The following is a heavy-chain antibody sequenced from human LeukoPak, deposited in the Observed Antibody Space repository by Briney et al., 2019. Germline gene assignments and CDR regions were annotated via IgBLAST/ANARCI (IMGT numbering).Heavy chain of an antibody. J-gene: IGHJ3*02. V-gene: IGHV1-69*06. Sequence: SVKVSCKASGGTFSSYAISWVRQAPGQGLEWMGGIIPIFGTANYAQKFQGRVTITADKSTSTAYMELSSLRSEDTAVYYCARMENYYDSSGYNGAFDIWGQGTMVTVSS. CDR2: IIPIFGTA. CDR3: ARMENYYDSSGYNGAFDI. D-gene: IGHD3-22*01. CDR1: GGTFSSYA.